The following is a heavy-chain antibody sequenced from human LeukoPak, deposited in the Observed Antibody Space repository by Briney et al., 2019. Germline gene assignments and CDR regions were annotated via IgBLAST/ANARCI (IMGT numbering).Heavy chain of an antibody. D-gene: IGHD6-13*01. CDR3: AKDSAGTFDY. J-gene: IGHJ4*02. CDR1: GFTFSDSP. Sequence: AGGSLKLSCSASGFTFSDSPMNWVRQAPGKGLEWVSAISGSGGSTYYADSVKGRFTISRDNSKNTLYLQMNSLRAEDTAVYYCAKDSAGTFDYWGQGTLVTVSS. V-gene: IGHV3-23*01. CDR2: ISGSGGST.